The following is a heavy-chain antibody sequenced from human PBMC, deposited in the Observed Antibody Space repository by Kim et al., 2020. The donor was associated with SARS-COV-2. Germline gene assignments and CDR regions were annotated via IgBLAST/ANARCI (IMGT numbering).Heavy chain of an antibody. D-gene: IGHD3-22*01. Sequence: VKGRFTISRDNSKNTLYLQMSSLRAEDTAVYYCVKVRDGYYSSAEYFQHWGQGTLVTVSS. J-gene: IGHJ1*01. V-gene: IGHV3-64D*09. CDR3: VKVRDGYYSSAEYFQH.